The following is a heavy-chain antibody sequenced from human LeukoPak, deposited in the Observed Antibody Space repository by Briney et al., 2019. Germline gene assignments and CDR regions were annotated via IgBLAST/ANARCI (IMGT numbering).Heavy chain of an antibody. V-gene: IGHV4-4*07. J-gene: IGHJ6*03. CDR3: ARDRATVNFGYYYMDV. CDR2: MYTSGST. Sequence: SETLSLTCTVSGGSISSYYWSWIRQPAAKGLEWIGRMYTSGSTNYNPSLKSRVAMSVDTSKNQLSLRLSSVTAEDTAVYYCARDRATVNFGYYYMDVWGKGTTVTVSS. D-gene: IGHD4-17*01. CDR1: GGSISSYY.